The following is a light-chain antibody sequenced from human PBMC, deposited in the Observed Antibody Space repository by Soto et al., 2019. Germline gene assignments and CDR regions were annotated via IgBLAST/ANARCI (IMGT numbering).Light chain of an antibody. CDR2: DAS. V-gene: IGKV3-11*01. CDR1: QSVSSY. Sequence: EIVLTQSPATLSLSPGERATLSCRASQSVSSYLAWYQQKPDQAPRLLISDASNRATGIPARFSGSGSGTDFTLPISSLEPEDFAVYYCQQGSNWPLTFGAGTKVEIK. J-gene: IGKJ4*01. CDR3: QQGSNWPLT.